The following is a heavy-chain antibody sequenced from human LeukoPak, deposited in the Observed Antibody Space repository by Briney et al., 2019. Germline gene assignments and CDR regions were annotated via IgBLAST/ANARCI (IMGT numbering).Heavy chain of an antibody. V-gene: IGHV1-69*13. CDR3: ARDSPGGSAAFDI. CDR2: IIPIFGTA. J-gene: IGHJ3*02. D-gene: IGHD2-15*01. CDR1: GGTFSSYA. Sequence: ASVKVSCKASGGTFSSYAISWVRQAPGQGLEWMGGIIPIFGTANYAQKFQGRVTITADGSTSTAYMELSSLRSEDTAVYYCARDSPGGSAAFDIWGQGTMVTVSS.